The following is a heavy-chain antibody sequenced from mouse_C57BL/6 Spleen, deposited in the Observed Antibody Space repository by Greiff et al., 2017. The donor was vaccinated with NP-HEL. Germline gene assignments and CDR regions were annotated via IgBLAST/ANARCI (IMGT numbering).Heavy chain of an antibody. CDR2: IWGDGST. J-gene: IGHJ4*01. V-gene: IGHV2-3*01. CDR3: AKPEAMDY. CDR1: GFSLTSYG. Sequence: VQLQESGPGLVAPSQSLSITCTVSGFSLTSYGVSWVRQPPGKGLEWLGVIWGDGSTNYHTAPLSRLSISKDTSKSQVFLKLNGLQADDTGAYYCAKPEAMDYWGQGTSVTVSS.